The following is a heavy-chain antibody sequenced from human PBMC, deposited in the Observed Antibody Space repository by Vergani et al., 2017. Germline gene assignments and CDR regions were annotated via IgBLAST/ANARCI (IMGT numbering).Heavy chain of an antibody. J-gene: IGHJ4*02. Sequence: QVQLQESGPGLVKPSETLSLTCTVSGGSISSYYWSWIRQPPGKGLEWIGYIYYSGSTNYNPSLKSRVTISVDTSKNQFSLKLSSVTAADTAVYYCARNYCSGGSCYARHWGQGTLVTVSS. CDR2: IYYSGST. CDR1: GGSISSYY. V-gene: IGHV4-59*01. CDR3: ARNYCSGGSCYARH. D-gene: IGHD2-15*01.